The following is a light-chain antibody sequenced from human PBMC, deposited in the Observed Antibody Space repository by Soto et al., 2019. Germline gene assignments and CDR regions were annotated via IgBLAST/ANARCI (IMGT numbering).Light chain of an antibody. Sequence: EIVLTQSPATLSVSPGERAALSCRASQSVSNNLAWYQQKPGQPPRLLIFVASTRATGIPARVSGSGSEAEFALTISTLKSEDFAVYYCQHYSVWPLTFGGGTKVEIK. CDR2: VAS. CDR3: QHYSVWPLT. CDR1: QSVSNN. V-gene: IGKV3D-15*01. J-gene: IGKJ4*01.